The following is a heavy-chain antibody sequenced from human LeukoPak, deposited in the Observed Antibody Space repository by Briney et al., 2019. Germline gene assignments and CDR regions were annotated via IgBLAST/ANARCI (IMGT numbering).Heavy chain of an antibody. CDR3: ARAVLSSSSSFSAFDI. CDR1: GYSISSGYY. D-gene: IGHD6-6*01. CDR2: IYHSGST. V-gene: IGHV4-38-2*02. Sequence: SETLSLTCTVSGYSISSGYYWGWIRPPPGKGLEWIGSIYHSGSTYYNPSLKSRVTISVDKSKNQFSLKLNSVTPEDTAVYYCARAVLSSSSSFSAFDIWGQGTMVTVSS. J-gene: IGHJ3*02.